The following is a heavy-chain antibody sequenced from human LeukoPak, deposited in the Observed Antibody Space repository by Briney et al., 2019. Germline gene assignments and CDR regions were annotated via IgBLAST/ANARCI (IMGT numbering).Heavy chain of an antibody. CDR1: GFTFSSYA. CDR2: ISYDGSNK. V-gene: IGHV3-30*04. Sequence: PGGSLRLSCAASGFTFSSYAMHWVRQAPGKGLEWVAVISYDGSNKYYADSVKGRFTISRDNSKNTLYLQMNSLRAEDTAVYHCAKVGGSMVRGNLQYYYYYYMDVWGKGTTVTVSS. CDR3: AKVGGSMVRGNLQYYYYYYMDV. J-gene: IGHJ6*03. D-gene: IGHD3-10*01.